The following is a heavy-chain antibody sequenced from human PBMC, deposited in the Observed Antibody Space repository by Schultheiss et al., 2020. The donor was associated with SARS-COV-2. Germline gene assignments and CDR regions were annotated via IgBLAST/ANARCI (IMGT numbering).Heavy chain of an antibody. D-gene: IGHD3-10*01. CDR1: GGSISSYY. CDR2: IYTSGST. Sequence: SETLSLTCAASGGSISSYYWRWIRQPAGKGLEWIGRIYTSGSTNYNPSLKSRVTMSVDTSKNQFSRKLSSVTAADTAVYYCAGGSITMVQGVIPFDYWGQGTLVTVSS. CDR3: AGGSITMVQGVIPFDY. J-gene: IGHJ4*02. V-gene: IGHV4-4*07.